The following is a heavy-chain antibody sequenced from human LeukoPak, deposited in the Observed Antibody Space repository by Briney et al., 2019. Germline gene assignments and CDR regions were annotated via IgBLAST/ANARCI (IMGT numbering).Heavy chain of an antibody. CDR1: GYTFTSYG. D-gene: IGHD2-15*01. V-gene: IGHV1-18*01. J-gene: IGHJ6*02. CDR2: ISAYNGNT. Sequence: KPGASVKVSCKASGYTFTSYGISWVRQAPGQGLDWIGWISAYNGNTSYAQKLQGRVTMTTDTSTSTAYMELRSLRSDDTAVYYCARDGDCSGGSCYYYYGMDVWGQGTTVTVSS. CDR3: ARDGDCSGGSCYYYYGMDV.